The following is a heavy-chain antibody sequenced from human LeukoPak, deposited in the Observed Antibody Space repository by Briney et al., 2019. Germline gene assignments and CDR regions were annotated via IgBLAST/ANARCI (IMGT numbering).Heavy chain of an antibody. D-gene: IGHD5-12*01. CDR3: ARETIVAGTFDY. V-gene: IGHV1-46*01. CDR1: GYTFTSYY. CDR2: INPSGGST. J-gene: IGHJ4*02. Sequence: ASVKVSCKASGYTFTSYYMHWVRQAPGQGLEWMGIINPSGGSTSYAQKFQGRVTMTRDMSTSTVYMELSSLRSEDTAVYYCARETIVAGTFDYWGQGTLVTVSS.